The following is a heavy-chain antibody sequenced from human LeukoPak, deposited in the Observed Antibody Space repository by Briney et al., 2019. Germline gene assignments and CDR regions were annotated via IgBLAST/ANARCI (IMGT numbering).Heavy chain of an antibody. D-gene: IGHD3-10*01. V-gene: IGHV3-53*01. CDR1: GVTFSNYA. Sequence: QSGGSLRLSCSASGVTFSNYAMTWVRQAPGKGLEWVSLIGNGGSTYYADSVKGRFTISRDNSKNTVYLQMNSLRAEDTAVYYCARDGGTVRGVITGDSLFDYWGQGTLVTVSS. CDR2: IGNGGST. CDR3: ARDGGTVRGVITGDSLFDY. J-gene: IGHJ4*02.